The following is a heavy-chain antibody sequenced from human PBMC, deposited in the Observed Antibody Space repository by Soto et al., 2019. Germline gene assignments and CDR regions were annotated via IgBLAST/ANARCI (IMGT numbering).Heavy chain of an antibody. CDR2: ISGTGADS. V-gene: IGHV3-23*04. CDR1: GFTLSTYA. Sequence: EVQLVESGGGLEQPGGSLRLACAASGFTLSTYAMSWVRQTPGKGLEWVSHISGTGADSQYADSVKGRFTISRDNSKNMLFLQMKSLRVEDTAVSYCARDVYNHLPFDYWGQGTPVTVSS. J-gene: IGHJ4*02. CDR3: ARDVYNHLPFDY. D-gene: IGHD1-1*01.